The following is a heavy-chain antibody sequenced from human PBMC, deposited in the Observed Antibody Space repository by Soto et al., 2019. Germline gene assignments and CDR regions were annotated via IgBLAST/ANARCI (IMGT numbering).Heavy chain of an antibody. Sequence: IQLVQSGAEVKKPGASVKVSCKASGYMFSHYGINWVRQAPGQGLEWVAWISGYNGNTNYAQKFQGRVTMIMDSSTNTAYMELRSLTSDDTAVYYCARDLLPMTGTANDAFDIWGQGTMVTVSS. CDR3: ARDLLPMTGTANDAFDI. J-gene: IGHJ3*02. V-gene: IGHV1-18*04. CDR2: ISGYNGNT. CDR1: GYMFSHYG. D-gene: IGHD1-1*01.